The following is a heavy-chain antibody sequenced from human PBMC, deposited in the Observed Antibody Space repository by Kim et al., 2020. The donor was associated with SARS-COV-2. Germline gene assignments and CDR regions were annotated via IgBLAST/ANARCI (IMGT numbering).Heavy chain of an antibody. J-gene: IGHJ6*02. V-gene: IGHV4-59*13. CDR3: ARFPYCSCGSCYSVNRYYYGMDV. D-gene: IGHD2-15*01. CDR1: GGSISSYY. CDR2: IYYSGST. Sequence: SETLSLTCTVSGGSISSYYWSWIRQPPGKGLEWIWYIYYSGSTNYNPSLKSRVTISVDTSKTQFSLKLSSVPAADTAVYYCARFPYCSCGSCYSVNRYYYGMDVWGHGTTVTVSS.